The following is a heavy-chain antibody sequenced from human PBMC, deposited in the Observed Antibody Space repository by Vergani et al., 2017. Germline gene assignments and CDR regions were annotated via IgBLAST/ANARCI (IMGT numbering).Heavy chain of an antibody. Sequence: QVQLVQSGAEVKKPGASVKVSCKASGYTFTSYYMHWVRQAPGQGLEWMGIINPSGPSITYAQTFQERVTMTRETSTNTVYMELSSLRSDDTAVYYCARGVEATISGHLDYWGKGTLVTVSS. CDR1: GYTFTSYY. J-gene: IGHJ4*02. V-gene: IGHV1-46*01. CDR2: INPSGPSI. D-gene: IGHD1-26*01. CDR3: ARGVEATISGHLDY.